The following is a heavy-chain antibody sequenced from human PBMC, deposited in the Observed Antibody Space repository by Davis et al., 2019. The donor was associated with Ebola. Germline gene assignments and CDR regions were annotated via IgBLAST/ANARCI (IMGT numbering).Heavy chain of an antibody. V-gene: IGHV3-43*01. J-gene: IGHJ4*02. D-gene: IGHD2-15*01. CDR1: GFTFDDYT. Sequence: PGGSLRLSCAASGFTFDDYTMHWVRQAPGKGLEWVSLISWDGGSTYYADSVKGRFTISRDNSKNSLYLQMNSLRTEDTALYYCAKGDIVVVVAANIDYWGQGTLVTVSS. CDR2: ISWDGGST. CDR3: AKGDIVVVVAANIDY.